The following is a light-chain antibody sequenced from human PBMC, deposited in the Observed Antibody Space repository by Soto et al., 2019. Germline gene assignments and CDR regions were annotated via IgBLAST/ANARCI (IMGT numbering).Light chain of an antibody. V-gene: IGLV2-11*01. CDR1: SSYVDDYRY. CDR3: CSYVTTPEI. Sequence: QSALAQPRSVSGSPGQLLTISCTGTSSYVDDYRYVSWYQQYPGKAPKLVIYDGTKRPSGVPDRFSGSNSGNTASLTISGLQAEDEADYYCCSYVTTPEIFGTGTKLTVL. CDR2: DGT. J-gene: IGLJ1*01.